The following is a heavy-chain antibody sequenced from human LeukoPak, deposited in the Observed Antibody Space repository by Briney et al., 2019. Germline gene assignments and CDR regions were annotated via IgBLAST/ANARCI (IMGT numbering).Heavy chain of an antibody. Sequence: PSETLSLTCTVSGGSISSYYWGWIRQPPGKGLEWIGSIYYSGSTYYNPSLKSRVTISVDTSKNQFSLKLSSVTAADTAVYYCARGQQLVRNWFDPWGQGTLVTVSS. CDR3: ARGQQLVRNWFDP. CDR1: GGSISSYY. D-gene: IGHD6-13*01. V-gene: IGHV4-39*07. CDR2: IYYSGST. J-gene: IGHJ5*02.